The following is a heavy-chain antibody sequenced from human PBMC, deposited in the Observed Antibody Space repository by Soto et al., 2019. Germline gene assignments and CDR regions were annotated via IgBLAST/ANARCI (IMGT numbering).Heavy chain of an antibody. J-gene: IGHJ6*02. CDR2: ISGSGGST. CDR1: GFTFSSYA. CDR3: AKSPAIRGVTRSYYYYGMDV. V-gene: IGHV3-23*01. Sequence: GGSLRLSCAASGFTFSSYAMSWVRQAPGKGLEWVSAISGSGGSTYYADSVKGRFTISRDNSKNTLYLQMNSLRAEDTAVYYCAKSPAIRGVTRSYYYYGMDVWGQGTTVTVSS. D-gene: IGHD3-10*01.